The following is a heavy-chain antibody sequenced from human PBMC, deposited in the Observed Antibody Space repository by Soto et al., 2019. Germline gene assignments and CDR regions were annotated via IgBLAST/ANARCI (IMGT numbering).Heavy chain of an antibody. J-gene: IGHJ4*02. CDR1: GFTFSSDA. V-gene: IGHV3-30-3*01. Sequence: QVQLVESGGGVVQPGRSLRLSCTASGFTFSSDAMHWVRQAPGQGLEWVAHISYDGDNKHYADSVKGRFTISRDNTKNTLYLQMSSLRDGDTAVYYCARDVVGYCSGGRCFASFDYWGQGTLVTVSS. D-gene: IGHD2-15*01. CDR3: ARDVVGYCSGGRCFASFDY. CDR2: ISYDGDNK.